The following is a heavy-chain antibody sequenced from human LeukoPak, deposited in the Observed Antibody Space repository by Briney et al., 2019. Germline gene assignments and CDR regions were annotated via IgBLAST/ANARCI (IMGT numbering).Heavy chain of an antibody. CDR2: IKEDGSDK. CDR1: GFTFSSYE. V-gene: IGHV3-7*01. J-gene: IGHJ4*02. Sequence: GGSLRLSCAASGFTFSSYEMNWVRQAPGKGLEWVANIKEDGSDKYYVDSVKGRFTISRDNAKNSLYLQMNSLRAEDTAVYYCARDYPYYYDGMWYCDYWGQGTLVTVSS. CDR3: ARDYPYYYDGMWYCDY. D-gene: IGHD3-22*01.